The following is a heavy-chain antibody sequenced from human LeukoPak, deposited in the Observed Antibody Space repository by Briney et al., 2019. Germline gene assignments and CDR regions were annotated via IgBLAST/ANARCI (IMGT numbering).Heavy chain of an antibody. CDR3: ARDPDYGGNGRLGFEY. CDR1: EFIVSSNY. J-gene: IGHJ4*02. V-gene: IGHV3-30-3*01. Sequence: PGGSLRLSCAASEFIVSSNYMSWVRKAPGKGLEWVALISFDGSNKYYADSVKGRFTISRDNSNNTLYLQMNSLRADDTAVYYCARDPDYGGNGRLGFEYWGQGTLVTVSS. CDR2: ISFDGSNK. D-gene: IGHD4-23*01.